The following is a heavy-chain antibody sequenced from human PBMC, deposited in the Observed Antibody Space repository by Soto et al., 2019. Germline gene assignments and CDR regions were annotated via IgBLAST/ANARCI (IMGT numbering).Heavy chain of an antibody. CDR3: ARDSNPLVGATGNWFDP. CDR1: GYTFTGYY. D-gene: IGHD1-26*01. V-gene: IGHV1-2*02. Sequence: QVQLVQSGAEVKKPGASVKVSCKASGYTFTGYYMHWVRQAPGQGLEWMGWINPNSGGTNYAQKFQGRVTMTRDTSISTAYMELSRLRSDDTAVYYCARDSNPLVGATGNWFDPWGQGTLVTVSS. J-gene: IGHJ5*02. CDR2: INPNSGGT.